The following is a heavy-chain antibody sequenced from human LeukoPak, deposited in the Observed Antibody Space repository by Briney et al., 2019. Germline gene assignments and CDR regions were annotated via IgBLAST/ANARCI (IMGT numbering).Heavy chain of an antibody. Sequence: ASVKVSCKASGYTFTNYGISWVRQAPGQGLEWMGRINPKTGATNYTQKFQGRVTMTRDTSINTVYMELSRLRSDDTAVYYCARAPISVIRANNWFDPWGQGTLVTVSS. D-gene: IGHD2-21*01. CDR1: GYTFTNYG. J-gene: IGHJ5*02. CDR3: ARAPISVIRANNWFDP. CDR2: INPKTGAT. V-gene: IGHV1-2*06.